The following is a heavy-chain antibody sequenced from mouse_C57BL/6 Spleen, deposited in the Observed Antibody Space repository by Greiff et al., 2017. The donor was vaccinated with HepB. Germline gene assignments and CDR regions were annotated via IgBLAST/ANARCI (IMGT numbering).Heavy chain of an antibody. CDR2: IDPETGGT. CDR3: TRSNPYYYGSSYDYFDY. J-gene: IGHJ2*01. D-gene: IGHD1-1*01. Sequence: QVQLQQPGTELVKPGASVKLSCKASGYTFTSYWMHWVKPRPVHGLEWIGAIDPETGGTAYNQKFKGKATLTADKSSSTAYMELRSLTSEDSAVYYCTRSNPYYYGSSYDYFDYWGQGTTLTVSS. CDR1: GYTFTSYW. V-gene: IGHV1-15*01.